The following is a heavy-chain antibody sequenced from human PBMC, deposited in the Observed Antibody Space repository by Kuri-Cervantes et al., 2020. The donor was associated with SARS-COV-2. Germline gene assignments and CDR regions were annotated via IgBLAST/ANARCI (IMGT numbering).Heavy chain of an antibody. CDR3: AKVTAATGYFDY. CDR2: IRYDGSNK. D-gene: IGHD1-20*01. Sequence: SCKASGYSFTGYYMHWVRQAPGKGLEWVAFIRYDGSNKYYADSVKGRFTISRDNSKNTLYLQMNSLRAEDTAVYYCAKVTAATGYFDYWGQGTLVTVSS. CDR1: GYSFTGYY. J-gene: IGHJ4*02. V-gene: IGHV3-30*02.